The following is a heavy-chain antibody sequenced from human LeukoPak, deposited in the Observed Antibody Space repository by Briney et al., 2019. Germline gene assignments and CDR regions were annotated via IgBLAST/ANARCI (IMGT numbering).Heavy chain of an antibody. CDR1: GFTFSSYW. CDR2: IKQDGSEK. D-gene: IGHD3-3*01. Sequence: PGGSLRLSCAASGFTFSSYWMSWVRQAPGKGLEWVANIKQDGSEKYYVDSVKGRFTISRDNAKNSLYLQMNSLRAEDTAVYYCAREGGILRFLEWLLSRYFDYWGQGTLVTVSS. J-gene: IGHJ4*02. CDR3: AREGGILRFLEWLLSRYFDY. V-gene: IGHV3-7*01.